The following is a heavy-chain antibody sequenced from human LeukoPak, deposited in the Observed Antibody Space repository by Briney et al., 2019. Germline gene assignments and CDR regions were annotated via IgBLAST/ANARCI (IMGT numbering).Heavy chain of an antibody. CDR1: GGSISSYY. J-gene: IGHJ6*03. CDR3: ARFNYYYYYMDV. V-gene: IGHV4-59*01. Sequence: KSSETLSLTCTVSGGSISSYYWSWIRQPPGKGLEWIGYIYYSGSTNYNPSLKSRVTISVDTSKNQFSLKLSSVTAADAAVYYCARFNYYYYYMDVWGKGTTVTVSS. CDR2: IYYSGST.